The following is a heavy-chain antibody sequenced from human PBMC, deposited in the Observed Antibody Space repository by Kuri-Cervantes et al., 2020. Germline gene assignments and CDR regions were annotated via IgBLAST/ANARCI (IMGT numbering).Heavy chain of an antibody. J-gene: IGHJ3*02. Sequence: ASVKVSCKASGYTFTGYYMHWVRQAPGQGLEWMGWINPNSGGTNYAQKFQGRVTTTRDTSISTAYMELNWLRSDDTAVYYCARGTGRVLRSDAFDIWGQGTMVTVSS. CDR1: GYTFTGYY. CDR2: INPNSGGT. D-gene: IGHD1/OR15-1a*01. V-gene: IGHV1-2*02. CDR3: ARGTGRVLRSDAFDI.